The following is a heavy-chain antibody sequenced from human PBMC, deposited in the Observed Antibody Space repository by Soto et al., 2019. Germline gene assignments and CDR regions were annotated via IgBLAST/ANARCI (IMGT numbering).Heavy chain of an antibody. CDR2: INSGGSST. CDR1: GFTFSSYW. V-gene: IGHV3-74*01. D-gene: IGHD5-18*01. CDR3: AREIREDTAMVHNYYYYYGMDV. J-gene: IGHJ6*02. Sequence: GGSLRLSCAASGFTFSSYWMHWVRQAPGKGLVWVSRINSGGSSTSYADSVKGRFTISRDNAKNTLYLQMNSLRAEDTAVYYCAREIREDTAMVHNYYYYYGMDVWGQGTTVTVSS.